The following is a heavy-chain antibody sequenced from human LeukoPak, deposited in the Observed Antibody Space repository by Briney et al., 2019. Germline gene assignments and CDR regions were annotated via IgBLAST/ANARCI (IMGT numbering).Heavy chain of an antibody. D-gene: IGHD1-7*01. CDR1: GGSISSYY. CDR2: IYYSGSI. CDR3: ARDNWNYGSSMDV. Sequence: PFETLSLTCTVSGGSISSYYWSWIRQPPGKGLEWIGYIYYSGSINYNPSLKSRVTISVDTSKNQFSLKLSSVTAADTAVYYCARDNWNYGSSMDVWGQGTTVTVSS. V-gene: IGHV4-59*01. J-gene: IGHJ6*02.